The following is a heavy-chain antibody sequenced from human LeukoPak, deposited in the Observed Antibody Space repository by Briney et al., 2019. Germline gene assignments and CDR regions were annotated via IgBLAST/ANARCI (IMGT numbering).Heavy chain of an antibody. Sequence: GGTLRLSCAASGFTFSSYGMHWVRKAPGKGLEWVAFIRYDGSNKYYVDSVKGRFTISRDNSKNTLYLQMNSLRGEDTAVYYCAKDLDGGNSNFDYWGQGTLVTVFS. CDR3: AKDLDGGNSNFDY. D-gene: IGHD4-23*01. CDR1: GFTFSSYG. CDR2: IRYDGSNK. V-gene: IGHV3-30*02. J-gene: IGHJ4*02.